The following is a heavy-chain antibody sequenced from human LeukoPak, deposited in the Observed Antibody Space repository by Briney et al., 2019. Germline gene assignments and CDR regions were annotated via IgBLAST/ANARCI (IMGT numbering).Heavy chain of an antibody. J-gene: IGHJ3*02. CDR3: ARLYYYDSSGYSIGSDAFDI. D-gene: IGHD3-22*01. V-gene: IGHV4-39*01. Sequence: SETLSLTCTVSGGSISSSSYYWGWIRQPPGKGLEWIGSIYYSGSTYYNPSLKSRVTISVATSKNQFSLKLSSVTAADTAVYYCARLYYYDSSGYSIGSDAFDIWGQGTMVTVSS. CDR1: GGSISSSSYY. CDR2: IYYSGST.